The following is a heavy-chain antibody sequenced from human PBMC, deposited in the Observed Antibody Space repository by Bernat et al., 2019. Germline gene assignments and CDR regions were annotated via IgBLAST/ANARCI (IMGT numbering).Heavy chain of an antibody. CDR3: ARSGRITIFGVAHSGAFDI. Sequence: QVQLVQSGAEVKKPGASVKVSCKASGYTFTGYYMHWVRQAPGQGLEWMGWINPNSGGTNYAQKFQGWVTMTSDTSISTAYMELSRLRSDDTAVYYCARSGRITIFGVAHSGAFDIWGQGTMVTVSS. V-gene: IGHV1-2*04. J-gene: IGHJ3*02. CDR2: INPNSGGT. D-gene: IGHD3-3*01. CDR1: GYTFTGYY.